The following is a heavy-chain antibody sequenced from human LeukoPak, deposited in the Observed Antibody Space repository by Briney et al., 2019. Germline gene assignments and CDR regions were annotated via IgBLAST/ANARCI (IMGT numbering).Heavy chain of an antibody. D-gene: IGHD3-10*02. J-gene: IGHJ4*02. Sequence: PGGPLRLSCATSGFNFHRYTIHWVRQAPGKGLEWVSLAGWAGGTTYCSDSVRGRFTISRDSGRNSVYLQMNSLTTDDTAFYFCAKELDTMFFDYWGQGTLVTVSS. CDR2: AGWAGGTT. V-gene: IGHV3-43*01. CDR1: GFNFHRYT. CDR3: AKELDTMFFDY.